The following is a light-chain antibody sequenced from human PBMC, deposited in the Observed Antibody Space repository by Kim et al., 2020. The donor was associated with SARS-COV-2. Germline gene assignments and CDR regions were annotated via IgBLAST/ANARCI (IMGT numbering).Light chain of an antibody. CDR1: QNINSN. J-gene: IGKJ1*01. CDR3: QQYNNWPRT. V-gene: IGKV3-15*01. CDR2: GAS. Sequence: EIMMTQSPATLSVSPGERATLSCRASQNINSNLVWYQQKPGQAPRLLIYGASSRASGFPARFSGSGSGTEFTLTISSLQSEDFAVYYWQQYNNWPRTFGQGTKVDIK.